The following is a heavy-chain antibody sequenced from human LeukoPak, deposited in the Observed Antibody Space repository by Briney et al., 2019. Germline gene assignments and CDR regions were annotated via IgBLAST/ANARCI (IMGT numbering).Heavy chain of an antibody. V-gene: IGHV4-4*02. CDR3: ARAGRRTFAFDI. J-gene: IGHJ3*02. D-gene: IGHD1-26*01. CDR2: IYHSGRP. CDR1: GGSISSSNW. Sequence: SETLSLTCTVSGGSISSSNWWIWGRQPPGKGLEWIGEIYHSGRPNYNPSLKNRLTISVDKSKNQFSLNLTSVTAADRAVYFCARAGRRTFAFDIWGPGTLVTVSS.